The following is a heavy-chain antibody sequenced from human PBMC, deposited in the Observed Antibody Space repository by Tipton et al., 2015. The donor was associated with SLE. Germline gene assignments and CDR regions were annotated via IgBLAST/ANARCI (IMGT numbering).Heavy chain of an antibody. CDR3: ARGRGGEFLDY. Sequence: SLRLSCAASGFTFSTSAMHWVRQAPGKGLGWGAVIWYDGSNKFYADSVKGRFTISRDNSKNTVSLQMNSLRVEDTAVYFCARGRGGEFLDYWGQGTPVTVSS. D-gene: IGHD3-16*01. CDR2: IWYDGSNK. J-gene: IGHJ4*02. CDR1: GFTFSTSA. V-gene: IGHV3-33*01.